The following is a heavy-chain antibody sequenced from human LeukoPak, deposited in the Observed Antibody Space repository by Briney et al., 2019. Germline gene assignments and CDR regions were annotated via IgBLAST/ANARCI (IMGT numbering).Heavy chain of an antibody. J-gene: IGHJ4*02. D-gene: IGHD2-15*01. V-gene: IGHV2-5*02. CDR2: IYWDDDK. CDR3: AHREYCSGGSCYPD. CDR1: GFSLSSSGVG. Sequence: SGPTLVKPTQTLTLTCTFSGFSLSSSGVGVGWIRQPPGKALEWLALIYWDDDKRYSPSLESRLTITKDTSKNQVVLTMTNVDPVDTATYYCAHREYCSGGSCYPDWGQGTLVTVSS.